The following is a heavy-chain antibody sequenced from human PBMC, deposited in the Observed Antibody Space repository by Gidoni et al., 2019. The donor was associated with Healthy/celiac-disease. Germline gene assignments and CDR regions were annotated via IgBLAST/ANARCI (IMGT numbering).Heavy chain of an antibody. Sequence: QVQLQESGPGLVKPSETLSLTCAVSGYSISSGYYWGWIRQPPGKGLEWIGSIYHSGSTYYNPSLKSRVTISVDTSKNQFSLKLSSVTAADTAVYYCARLGGIPSGYWGQGTLVTVSS. D-gene: IGHD1-26*01. CDR1: GYSISSGYY. J-gene: IGHJ4*02. V-gene: IGHV4-38-2*01. CDR3: ARLGGIPSGY. CDR2: IYHSGST.